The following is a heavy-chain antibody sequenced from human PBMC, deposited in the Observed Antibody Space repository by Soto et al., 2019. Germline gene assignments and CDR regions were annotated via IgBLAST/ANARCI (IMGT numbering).Heavy chain of an antibody. V-gene: IGHV4-30-4*01. CDR1: GGSISSGDYY. D-gene: IGHD5-12*01. Sequence: QVQLQESGPGLVKPSQTLSLTCTVSGGSISSGDYYWSWIRQPPGKGLEWVGYIYYSGRTYYHPSLKRRVTISVDTSKNQFSLKLSSVTAADTAVYYCARDWARYSGYDYYYGMDVWGQGTTVTVSS. CDR2: IYYSGRT. CDR3: ARDWARYSGYDYYYGMDV. J-gene: IGHJ6*02.